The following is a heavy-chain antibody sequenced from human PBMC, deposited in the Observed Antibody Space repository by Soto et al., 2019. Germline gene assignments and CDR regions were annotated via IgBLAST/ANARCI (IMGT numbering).Heavy chain of an antibody. CDR1: GDSVSSNTAA. CDR3: AGTTSHQWYYMDV. CDR2: TYYRSRWYN. Sequence: SQTLSLTCVISGDSVSSNTAAWNWIRQSPSGGLEWLGRTYYRSRWYNDYAVSVRSRITVNPDTSKNQFSLQLTSVTPEDTAVYYCAGTTSHQWYYMDVWGKGTTVTVSS. V-gene: IGHV6-1*01. J-gene: IGHJ6*03. D-gene: IGHD1-7*01.